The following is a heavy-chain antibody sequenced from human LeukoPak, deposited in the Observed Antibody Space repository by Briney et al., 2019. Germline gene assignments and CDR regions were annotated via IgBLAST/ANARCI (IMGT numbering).Heavy chain of an antibody. D-gene: IGHD6-13*01. Sequence: ASVKVSCKASGYTFTSYGISWVRQAPGQGLEWMGWISAYNGNTNYAQKLQGRVTMTTDTSTSTAYMELRSLRSDDTAVYYCARETGYSSSGMWFDPWGQGTLVTVSS. CDR3: ARETGYSSSGMWFDP. V-gene: IGHV1-18*01. CDR1: GYTFTSYG. J-gene: IGHJ5*02. CDR2: ISAYNGNT.